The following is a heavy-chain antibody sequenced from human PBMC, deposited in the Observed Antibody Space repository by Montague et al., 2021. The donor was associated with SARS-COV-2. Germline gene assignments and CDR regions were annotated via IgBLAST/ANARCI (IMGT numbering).Heavy chain of an antibody. CDR1: GGSISSGNW. CDR3: ARFFSSWTD. Sequence: SETLSLTCAVSGGSISSGNWWSWVRQPPGRGLEWIGEIYHSGSTNYNPSLKSQVTISLDKSKNQFSLNLSSATAADTAVYYCARFFSSWTDWGQGTLVTVSS. D-gene: IGHD6-13*01. J-gene: IGHJ4*02. CDR2: IYHSGST. V-gene: IGHV4-4*02.